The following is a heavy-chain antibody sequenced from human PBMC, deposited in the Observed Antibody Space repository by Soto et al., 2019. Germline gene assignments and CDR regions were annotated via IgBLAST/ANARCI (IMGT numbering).Heavy chain of an antibody. CDR1: GFTVSSDS. J-gene: IGHJ6*02. V-gene: IGHV3-53*02. CDR2: IYSDNNT. CDR3: ARHYSAMGV. Sequence: EVQLVETGGDLIQPGGSVRLSCAASGFTVSSDSMTWVRQAPGKGLEWMSIIYSDNNTDYADSVKGRFCISRDPSKNILYLQMNSLRAEDTAEYYCARHYSAMGVWGQGTTVTVSS.